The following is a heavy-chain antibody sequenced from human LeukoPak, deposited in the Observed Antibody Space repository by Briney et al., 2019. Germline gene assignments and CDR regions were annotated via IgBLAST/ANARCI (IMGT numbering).Heavy chain of an antibody. CDR3: ARSRGTIAAADTHPGWFDP. D-gene: IGHD6-13*01. CDR1: GGSFSGYY. V-gene: IGHV4-34*01. J-gene: IGHJ5*02. CDR2: INHSGST. Sequence: SETLSLTCAVYGGSFSGYYWSWIRQPPGKGLEWIGEINHSGSTNYNPSLKSRVTISVDTSKNQFSLKLSSVTAVDTAVYYCARSRGTIAAADTHPGWFDPWGQGTLVTVSS.